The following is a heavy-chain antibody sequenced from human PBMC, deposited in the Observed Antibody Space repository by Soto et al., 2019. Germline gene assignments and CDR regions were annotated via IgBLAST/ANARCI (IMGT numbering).Heavy chain of an antibody. CDR2: IIPIFGTA. V-gene: IGHV1-69*01. D-gene: IGHD3-22*01. J-gene: IGHJ4*02. CDR3: ARGRETYYYDSSGYYSPYYFDC. CDR1: GGTFSSYA. Sequence: QVQLVQSGAEVKKPGSSVKVSCKASGGTFSSYAISWVRQAPGQGLEWMGGIIPIFGTANYEQKFQGRVTITADPSKSTVYMELSSLSSEDTAVYYCARGRETYYYDSSGYYSPYYFDCWGQGTLVTVSS.